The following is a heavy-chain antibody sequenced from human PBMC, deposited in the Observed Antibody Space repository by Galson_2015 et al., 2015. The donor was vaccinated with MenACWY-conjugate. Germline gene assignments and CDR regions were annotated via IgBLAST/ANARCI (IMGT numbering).Heavy chain of an antibody. Sequence: ALVKPTQTLTLTCTFSGFSLSTYEMCIYWVRQPPGKALEWLARIDWRDNKYYTTSLKTRLTISKDTSTNQVVLTMTNVDPVDTATYYCARMHIVLDATDAFDIWGQGTMVTVSS. D-gene: IGHD3-22*01. CDR2: IDWRDNK. CDR1: GFSLSTYEMC. V-gene: IGHV2-70*11. CDR3: ARMHIVLDATDAFDI. J-gene: IGHJ3*02.